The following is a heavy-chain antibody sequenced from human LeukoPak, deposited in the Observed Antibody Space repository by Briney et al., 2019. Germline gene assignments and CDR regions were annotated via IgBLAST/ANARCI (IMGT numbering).Heavy chain of an antibody. CDR1: GFTFSSYG. D-gene: IGHD2-15*01. CDR2: ISYDGSNK. J-gene: IGHJ4*02. CDR3: AKDQGYCSGGNCYAYFFDS. Sequence: GSLRLSCAASGFTFSSYGMHWVRQAPGKGLEWVAVISYDGSNKYYADSVKGRFTISRDNSKNTLYLQMSSLRAEDTALYYCAKDQGYCSGGNCYAYFFDSWGRGTLVTVSS. V-gene: IGHV3-30*18.